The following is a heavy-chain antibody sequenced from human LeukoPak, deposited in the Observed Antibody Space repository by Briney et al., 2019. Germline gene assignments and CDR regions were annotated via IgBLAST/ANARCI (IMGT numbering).Heavy chain of an antibody. CDR2: ISSSSSYI. J-gene: IGHJ4*02. Sequence: GGSLRLSCAASGFTFSSYSMNWVRQAPGKGLEWVSSISSSSSYIYYADSVKGRFTISRDNAKNSLYLQMNSLRAEDTAVYYCARDRISYYYDSSGYYFYHWGQGTLVTVSS. CDR3: ARDRISYYYDSSGYYFYH. V-gene: IGHV3-21*01. D-gene: IGHD3-22*01. CDR1: GFTFSSYS.